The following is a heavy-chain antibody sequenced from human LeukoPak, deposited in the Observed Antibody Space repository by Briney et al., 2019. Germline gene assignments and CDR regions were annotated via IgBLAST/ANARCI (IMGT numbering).Heavy chain of an antibody. J-gene: IGHJ4*02. CDR2: ISWNSASV. V-gene: IGHV3-9*01. Sequence: GGSLRLSCEASGFTFDDYGMHWVRQAPGKGLEWVSTISWNSASVGYVDSVKGRFTISRDNAKKTMYLQMNSLRPEDKALYYCAKDYGYSSSWYDYWGQGTLVTVSS. D-gene: IGHD6-13*01. CDR1: GFTFDDYG. CDR3: AKDYGYSSSWYDY.